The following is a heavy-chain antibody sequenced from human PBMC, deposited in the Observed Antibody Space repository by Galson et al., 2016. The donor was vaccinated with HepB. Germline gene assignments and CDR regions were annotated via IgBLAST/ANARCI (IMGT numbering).Heavy chain of an antibody. V-gene: IGHV1-18*01. CDR2: ISAYKGDT. CDR1: GYTFSRYG. CDR3: ARDRFYGNSGYYYESEY. J-gene: IGHJ4*02. Sequence: SVKVSCKASGYTFSRYGISWVRQAPGQGLEWLGWISAYKGDTTYAQSLQGRVTVTTDTSTSTSYMELSSLRSEDTAGYYCARDRFYGNSGYYYESEYWGQGTLITVSS. D-gene: IGHD3-22*01.